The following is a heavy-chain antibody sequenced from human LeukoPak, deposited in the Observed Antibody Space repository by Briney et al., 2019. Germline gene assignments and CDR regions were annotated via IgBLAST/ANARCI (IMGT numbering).Heavy chain of an antibody. CDR2: IYYSGST. CDR3: ARAVGGYCSSTSCYIINWFDP. D-gene: IGHD2-2*02. V-gene: IGHV4-39*07. Sequence: SETLSLTCTVSGGSISSSSYYWGWIRQPPGKGLEWIGSIYYSGSTNYNPSLKSRVTISVDTSKNQFSLKLSSVTAADTAVYYCARAVGGYCSSTSCYIINWFDPWGQGTLVTVSS. J-gene: IGHJ5*02. CDR1: GGSISSSSYY.